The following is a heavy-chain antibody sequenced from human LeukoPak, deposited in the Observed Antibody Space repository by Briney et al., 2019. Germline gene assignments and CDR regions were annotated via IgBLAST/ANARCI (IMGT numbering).Heavy chain of an antibody. CDR2: ISYDGSNK. Sequence: PGGSLRLSCAASGFTFSSYAMHWVRQAPGKGLEWVAVISYDGSNKYYADSVKGRFTISRDNSKNTLYLQMNSLRAEDTAVYYCARYLGYSYGIDYWGQGTLVTVSS. CDR3: ARYLGYSYGIDY. D-gene: IGHD5-18*01. CDR1: GFTFSSYA. J-gene: IGHJ4*02. V-gene: IGHV3-30-3*01.